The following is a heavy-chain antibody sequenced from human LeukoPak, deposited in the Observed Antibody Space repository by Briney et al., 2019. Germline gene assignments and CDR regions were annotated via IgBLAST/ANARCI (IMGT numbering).Heavy chain of an antibody. CDR1: GFTFNNYA. CDR3: AKNGDRGAYCTGGTCYPYFYYYMDV. V-gene: IGHV3-23*01. CDR2: ISSSADDR. D-gene: IGHD2-15*01. Sequence: SGGSLRLSCAASGFTFNNYAMSWVRQAPGRGLEWVSTISSSADDRYYADSVKGRFTISRDNSKNTLYLQMNSLRAEDTAIYYCAKNGDRGAYCTGGTCYPYFYYYMDVWGKGTTVTI. J-gene: IGHJ6*03.